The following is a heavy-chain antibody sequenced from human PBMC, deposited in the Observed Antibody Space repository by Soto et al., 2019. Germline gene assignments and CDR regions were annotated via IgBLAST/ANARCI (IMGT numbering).Heavy chain of an antibody. CDR1: GGSISSGGYY. V-gene: IGHV4-31*03. Sequence: PSETLSLTCTFSGGSISSGGYYWSWIRQHPGKGLEWIGYIYYSGSTNYNPSLKSRVTISVDTSKNQFSLKLSSVTAADTAAYYCARFSHHVDYSSGQGTLVTVTP. CDR2: IYYSGST. J-gene: IGHJ4*02. D-gene: IGHD4-17*01. CDR3: ARFSHHVDYS.